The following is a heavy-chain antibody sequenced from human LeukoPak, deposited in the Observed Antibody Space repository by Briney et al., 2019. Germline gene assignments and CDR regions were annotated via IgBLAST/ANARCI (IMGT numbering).Heavy chain of an antibody. J-gene: IGHJ4*02. CDR1: GGSISSGDYY. D-gene: IGHD3-3*01. CDR2: IYYSGST. CDR3: ARSLTIFGVVTD. Sequence: SETLSLTCTVSGGSISSGDYYWSWIRQPPGKGLEWFGYIYYSGSTYYNPSIKSRVTISVDTSKNQFSLKLSSVTAADTAVYYCARSLTIFGVVTDWGQGTLVTVSS. V-gene: IGHV4-30-4*08.